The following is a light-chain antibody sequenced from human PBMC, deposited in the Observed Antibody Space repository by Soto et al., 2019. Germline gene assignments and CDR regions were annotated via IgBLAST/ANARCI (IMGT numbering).Light chain of an antibody. CDR2: NNS. Sequence: QSVLTQPPSASGAPGQRVTISCSGSSSNIGSNTVNWYQQFPGTAPKLLIYNNSQRPSGVPDRFSGSKSGTSASLAISGLQSEDEADYYCATWDDSLNGQGVFGGGTKVTVL. V-gene: IGLV1-44*01. J-gene: IGLJ3*02. CDR1: SSNIGSNT. CDR3: ATWDDSLNGQGV.